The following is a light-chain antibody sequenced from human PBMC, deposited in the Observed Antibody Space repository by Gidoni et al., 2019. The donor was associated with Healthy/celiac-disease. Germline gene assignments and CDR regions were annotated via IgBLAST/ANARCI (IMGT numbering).Light chain of an antibody. CDR2: DAS. J-gene: IGKJ4*01. Sequence: EIVLTQSPATLSLSPGERATLSCRASQSVSSYLAWYQQKPGQAPRLLIYDASNRATGIPARFSGSGSGKEFTLTISSLEPEDFAVYYWQQRSNWPPLTFGGGTKVEIK. CDR3: QQRSNWPPLT. V-gene: IGKV3-11*01. CDR1: QSVSSY.